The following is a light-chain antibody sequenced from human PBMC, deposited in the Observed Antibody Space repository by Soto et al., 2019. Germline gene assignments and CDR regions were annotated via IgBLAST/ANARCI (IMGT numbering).Light chain of an antibody. V-gene: IGLV2-8*01. CDR2: DGT. CDR1: SSDIGAYKY. J-gene: IGLJ2*01. Sequence: QSALTQPPSASGSPGQSVAISCTGTSSDIGAYKYVSWYQQHPGKAPKLLIYDGTTRPSGVPDRFSGSKSGNTASLTVSGLLPEDEADYYCSLYAGGRDVVFGGGTKLTVL. CDR3: SLYAGGRDVV.